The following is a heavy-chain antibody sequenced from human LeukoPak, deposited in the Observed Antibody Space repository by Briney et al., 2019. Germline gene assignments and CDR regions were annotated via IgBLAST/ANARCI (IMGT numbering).Heavy chain of an antibody. V-gene: IGHV3-15*01. Sequence: GGSLRLSCAASGFSFNNDWMSWVRQAPGKGLEWVGHIKRKSDGGTTDYGAHVQGRFTISRDDPKNTLYIQMNNLEVEDTAVYFCTTEGSIYGNHALDIWGQGTMVTVSS. J-gene: IGHJ3*02. CDR2: IKRKSDGGTT. CDR1: GFSFNNDW. D-gene: IGHD3-10*01. CDR3: TTEGSIYGNHALDI.